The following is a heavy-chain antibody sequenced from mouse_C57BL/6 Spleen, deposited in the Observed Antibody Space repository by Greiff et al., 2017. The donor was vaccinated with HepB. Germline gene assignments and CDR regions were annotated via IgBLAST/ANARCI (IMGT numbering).Heavy chain of an antibody. CDR2: IDPENGDT. CDR1: GFNIKDDY. Sequence: EVQRVESGAELVRPGASVKLSCTASGFNIKDDYMHWVKQRPEQGLEWIGWIDPENGDTEYASKFQGKATITADTSSNTAYLQLSSLTSEDTAVYYCTTSYYYGSSYYAMDYWGQGTSVTVSS. J-gene: IGHJ4*01. CDR3: TTSYYYGSSYYAMDY. V-gene: IGHV14-4*01. D-gene: IGHD1-1*01.